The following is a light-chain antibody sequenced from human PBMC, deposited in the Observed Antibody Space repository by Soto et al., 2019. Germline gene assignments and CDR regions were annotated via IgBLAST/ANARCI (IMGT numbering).Light chain of an antibody. CDR1: QGFNNW. V-gene: IGKV1-5*01. J-gene: IGKJ1*01. CDR2: DAS. Sequence: DIQMTQSPSSVSASVGDRVTITCRASQGFNNWLGWYQHKAGKAPKLLIYDASRLESGVPSRFSGSGSGTEFTLTISSLQPDDFATYYCQQYNSYPWTFGQGTKVDI. CDR3: QQYNSYPWT.